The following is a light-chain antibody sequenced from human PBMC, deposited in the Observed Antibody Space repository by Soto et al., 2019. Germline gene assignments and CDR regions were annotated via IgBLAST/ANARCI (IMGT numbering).Light chain of an antibody. Sequence: EIVLTQSPGTLSFSPGERATLSCRASQSVTNNYLARYQRKTGQPPRLLIYGTSYRSTDIPRRFSGSGSGTDFTLTITRLEPEDFAVYYCQQYGSSPPTFGQGTKVEIK. J-gene: IGKJ1*01. CDR2: GTS. CDR3: QQYGSSPPT. V-gene: IGKV3-20*01. CDR1: QSVTNNY.